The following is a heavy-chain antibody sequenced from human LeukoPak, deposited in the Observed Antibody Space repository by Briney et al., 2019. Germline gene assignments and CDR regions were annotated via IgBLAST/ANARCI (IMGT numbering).Heavy chain of an antibody. J-gene: IGHJ4*02. CDR2: FRSSSNTI. CDR3: VRDHLYSFDY. CDR1: GFTFSSYS. Sequence: GGSLRLSCAASGFTFSSYSMNWVRQAPGKGLEWVSYFRSSSNTIYYADSVKGRFTISGDNAKNLLYLQMNSLRDEDTAVYYCVRDHLYSFDYWGQGALVTVSS. V-gene: IGHV3-48*02. D-gene: IGHD3-16*01.